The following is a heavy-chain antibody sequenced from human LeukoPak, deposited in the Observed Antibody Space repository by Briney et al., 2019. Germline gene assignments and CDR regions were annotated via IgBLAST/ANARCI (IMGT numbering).Heavy chain of an antibody. CDR1: GFTFSTYA. J-gene: IGHJ4*02. CDR3: AKKSGDHFHFDF. Sequence: PGRSLRLSCATSGFTFSTYAMYWVRQAPGKGLEWVAVISYDGSNKYYADSVKGRFTISRDNSKSTLYLQMNSLRAEDTAVYHCAKKSGDHFHFDFWGQGTLVTVSS. V-gene: IGHV3-30-3*01. D-gene: IGHD2-21*01. CDR2: ISYDGSNK.